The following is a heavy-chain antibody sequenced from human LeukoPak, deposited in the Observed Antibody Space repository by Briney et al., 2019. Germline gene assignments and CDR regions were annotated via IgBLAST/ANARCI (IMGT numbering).Heavy chain of an antibody. Sequence: SETLSLTCTVSGGSISSYYWSWIRQPPGKGLEWIGEINHSGSTNYNPSLKSRVTISVDTSKNQFSLKLSSVTAADTTVYYCARVRRGLGYCSSTSCPNSPFDYWGQGTLVTVSS. CDR1: GGSISSYY. CDR3: ARVRRGLGYCSSTSCPNSPFDY. CDR2: INHSGST. J-gene: IGHJ4*02. V-gene: IGHV4-34*01. D-gene: IGHD2-2*01.